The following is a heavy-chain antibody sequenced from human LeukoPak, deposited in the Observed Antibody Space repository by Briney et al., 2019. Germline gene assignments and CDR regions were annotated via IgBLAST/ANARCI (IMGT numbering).Heavy chain of an antibody. CDR3: ARRMSDYVWGSYRYHHNWFDP. CDR2: INPNSGGT. V-gene: IGHV1-2*02. D-gene: IGHD3-16*02. Sequence: GASVKVSCKASGYTLNGYYMHWVRQAPGQGLEWMGWINPNSGGTNYAQKFQGRVTMTRDTSISTAYMELSRLRSDDTAVYYCARRMSDYVWGSYRYHHNWFDPWGQGTLVTVSS. J-gene: IGHJ5*02. CDR1: GYTLNGYY.